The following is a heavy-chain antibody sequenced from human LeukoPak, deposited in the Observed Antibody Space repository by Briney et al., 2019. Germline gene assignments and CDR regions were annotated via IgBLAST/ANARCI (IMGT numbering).Heavy chain of an antibody. Sequence: DPGGSLRLSCAASGFTFSSYAMSWVRQAPGKGLEWVSAISGSGGSTYYADSVKGRFTISRDNSKNTLYLQMNSLRAEDTGVYYCAVYYGSVMGAFDIWGQGTMVTVSS. CDR2: ISGSGGST. D-gene: IGHD3-10*01. V-gene: IGHV3-23*01. CDR1: GFTFSSYA. J-gene: IGHJ3*02. CDR3: AVYYGSVMGAFDI.